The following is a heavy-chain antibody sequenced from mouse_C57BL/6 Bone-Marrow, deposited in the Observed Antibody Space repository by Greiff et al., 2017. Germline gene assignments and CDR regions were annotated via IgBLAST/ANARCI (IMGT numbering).Heavy chain of an antibody. V-gene: IGHV1-64*01. D-gene: IGHD1-1*01. Sequence: QVQLQQPGAELVKPGASVKLSCKASGYTFTSYWMHWVKQRPGQGLEWIGMIHPNSGSTNYNEKFKSKATLTVDKSSSTAYMQLSSLTSGDSAVHYCARWNYYGSSYVDAMDYWGQGTSVTVSS. CDR3: ARWNYYGSSYVDAMDY. J-gene: IGHJ4*01. CDR1: GYTFTSYW. CDR2: IHPNSGST.